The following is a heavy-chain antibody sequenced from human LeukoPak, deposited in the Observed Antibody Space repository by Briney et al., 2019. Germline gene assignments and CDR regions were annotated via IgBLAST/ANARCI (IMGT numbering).Heavy chain of an antibody. J-gene: IGHJ4*02. Sequence: GASLKISCRGSASPFTDYWIGWVRRLPGIGLEWMGRIYPGDSDTRYSPSFQGQVTISADKSITTAYLQWSSLKASDTAIYYCMRISYSGNYSDYWGQGTLVTVSS. CDR2: IYPGDSDT. CDR1: ASPFTDYW. D-gene: IGHD1-26*01. CDR3: MRISYSGNYSDY. V-gene: IGHV5-51*01.